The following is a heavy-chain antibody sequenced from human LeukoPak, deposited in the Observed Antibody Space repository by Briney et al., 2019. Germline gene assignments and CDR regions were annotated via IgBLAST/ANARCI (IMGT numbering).Heavy chain of an antibody. CDR2: IYYSAST. V-gene: IGHV4-59*01. CDR3: ARADSSGYYWYFDY. CDR1: GGSISSYY. J-gene: IGHJ4*02. D-gene: IGHD3-22*01. Sequence: SETLSLTCTVSGGSISSYYWSWIRQPPGKGLEWIGYIYYSASTNYNPSLKSRVTISVDTSKNQFSLKLSSVTAADTAVYYCARADSSGYYWYFDYWGQGTLVTVSS.